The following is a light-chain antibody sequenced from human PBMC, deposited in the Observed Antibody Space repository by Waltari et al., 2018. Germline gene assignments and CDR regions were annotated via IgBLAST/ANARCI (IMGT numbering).Light chain of an antibody. CDR2: AAS. V-gene: IGKV1-39*01. CDR1: QSISNY. Sequence: DIQMTQSPSSLSASVGDRVTITCRASQSISNYLNWYQQKPGKAPKLLIYAASSLQSGVPSRFSGSGSGTDFTLTISSLQPEDFATYYCQQSYNVPTWTFGQGTKVEI. J-gene: IGKJ1*01. CDR3: QQSYNVPTWT.